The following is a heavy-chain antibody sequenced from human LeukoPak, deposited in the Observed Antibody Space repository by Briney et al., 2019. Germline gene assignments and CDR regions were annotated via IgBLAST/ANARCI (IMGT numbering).Heavy chain of an antibody. CDR3: ARVRFLEWTMDV. Sequence: ASVKVSCKASGYTFTGYYMHWVRQAPGQGLEWMGWINPNSGGTNYAQRFQGRVTMTRGTSISTAYMELSRLRSDDTAVYYCARVRFLEWTMDVWGKGTTVTVSS. V-gene: IGHV1-2*02. CDR1: GYTFTGYY. J-gene: IGHJ6*03. CDR2: INPNSGGT. D-gene: IGHD3-3*01.